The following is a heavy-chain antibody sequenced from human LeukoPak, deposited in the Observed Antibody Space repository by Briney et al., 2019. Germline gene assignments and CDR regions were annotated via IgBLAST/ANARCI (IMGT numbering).Heavy chain of an antibody. V-gene: IGHV5-51*01. D-gene: IGHD2-8*01. CDR1: GSTFNSYW. CDR3: ARQYCTTGVCHYFDY. CDR2: ISPGDSDT. Sequence: GASLQISCKGSGSTFNSYWICGGRQLPGKGLEWRGIISPGDSDTSYSPSFQGQVTISADMSISTAYLKWSSLKASDTAMYYCARQYCTTGVCHYFDYWGQGTLVTVSS. J-gene: IGHJ4*02.